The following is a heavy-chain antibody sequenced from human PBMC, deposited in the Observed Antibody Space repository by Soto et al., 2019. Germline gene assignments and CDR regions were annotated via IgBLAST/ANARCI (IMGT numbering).Heavy chain of an antibody. V-gene: IGHV4-30-4*01. Sequence: SETLSLTCIFSGGSISNVNDCWSWIRQRPDKGLEWIGHIYSGGSIYNNPSLTSRVTISVDTSKNQFSLKLSSVTAADTAVYYCARDYRIYYDILTGYSRSHAFDIWGQGTMVTVSS. D-gene: IGHD3-9*01. J-gene: IGHJ3*02. CDR1: GGSISNVNDC. CDR2: IYSGGSI. CDR3: ARDYRIYYDILTGYSRSHAFDI.